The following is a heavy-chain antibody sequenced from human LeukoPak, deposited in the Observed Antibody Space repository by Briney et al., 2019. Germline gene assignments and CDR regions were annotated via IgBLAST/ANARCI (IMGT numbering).Heavy chain of an antibody. CDR1: GFTFSSYA. CDR2: ISGSGGST. CDR3: ASPMVRGVMERDY. Sequence: GGSLRLSCAASGFTFSSYAMSWVRQAPGKGLEWVSAISGSGGSTYYADSVKGRFTIPRDNSKNTLYLQMNSLRAEDTAVYYCASPMVRGVMERDYWGQGTLVTVSS. J-gene: IGHJ4*02. V-gene: IGHV3-23*01. D-gene: IGHD3-10*01.